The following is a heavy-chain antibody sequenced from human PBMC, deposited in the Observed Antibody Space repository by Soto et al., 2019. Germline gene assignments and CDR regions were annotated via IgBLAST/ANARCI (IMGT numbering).Heavy chain of an antibody. J-gene: IGHJ4*02. V-gene: IGHV4-34*01. D-gene: IGHD6-6*01. CDR2: INHSGST. CDR1: GGSFSGYY. Sequence: SETLSLTCAVYGGSFSGYYWSWIRQPPGKGLEWIGEINHSGSTNYNPSLKSRVTISVDTSKNQFSLKLSSVTAADTAVYYCAGPIAARQGRESNWGQGTLVTVSS. CDR3: AGPIAARQGRESN.